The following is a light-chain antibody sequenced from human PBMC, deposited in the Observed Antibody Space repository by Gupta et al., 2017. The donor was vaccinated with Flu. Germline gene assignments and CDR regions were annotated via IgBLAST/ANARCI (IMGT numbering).Light chain of an antibody. V-gene: IGLV2-14*01. CDR3: SSYTSFSTPDV. CDR2: DVT. J-gene: IGLJ1*01. Sequence: QSALPQPAPVSWSPGQSVILSCTGSSTDVGGDNSFSWYQHHPGTAPKLIIYDVTGRPSGVSNRFSGSKSGNTASLTISGLQAEDEADYYCSSYTSFSTPDVFGTGTKVTVL. CDR1: STDVGGDNS.